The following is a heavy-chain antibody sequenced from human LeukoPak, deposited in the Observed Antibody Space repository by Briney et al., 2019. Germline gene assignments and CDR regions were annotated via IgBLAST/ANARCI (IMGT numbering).Heavy chain of an antibody. CDR3: ASLIAARRRGPSVFDY. J-gene: IGHJ4*02. CDR2: IYYSGIT. CDR1: GGSISSGGYY. D-gene: IGHD6-6*01. Sequence: PSQTLSLTCTVSGGSISSGGYYWSWIRQHPGKGLEWIGYIYYSGITYYNPSLKSRVTISVDTSKNQFSLKLSSVTAADTAVYYCASLIAARRRGPSVFDYWGQGTLVTVSS. V-gene: IGHV4-31*03.